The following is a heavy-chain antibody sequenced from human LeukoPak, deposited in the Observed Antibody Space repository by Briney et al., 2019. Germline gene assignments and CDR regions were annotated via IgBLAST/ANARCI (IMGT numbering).Heavy chain of an antibody. V-gene: IGHV4-59*01. CDR2: IYYSGST. CDR1: GGSISSYY. CDR3: ARRRGGWHDAFDI. Sequence: KTSETLSLTCTVSGGSISSYYWSWIRQPPGKGLEWIGYIYYSGSTNYNPSLKSRVTISVDTSKNQFSLKLSSVTAADTAVYYCARRRGGWHDAFDIWGQGTMVTVSS. J-gene: IGHJ3*02. D-gene: IGHD6-19*01.